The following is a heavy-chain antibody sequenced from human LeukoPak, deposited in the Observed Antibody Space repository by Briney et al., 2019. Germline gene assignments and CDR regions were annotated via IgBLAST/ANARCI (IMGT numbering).Heavy chain of an antibody. CDR1: GFTFSAFE. CDR2: ISGSGGTT. CDR3: VRVYCSSTSCSDYFDY. D-gene: IGHD2-2*01. J-gene: IGHJ4*02. Sequence: GGSLRLSCAASGFTFSAFEMNWVRQAPGKGREWRSYISGSGGTTLYADSVKGRFTIFRDNAKNSLYLQMNSLRVEDTAVYYCVRVYCSSTSCSDYFDYWGQGSLVTVSS. V-gene: IGHV3-48*03.